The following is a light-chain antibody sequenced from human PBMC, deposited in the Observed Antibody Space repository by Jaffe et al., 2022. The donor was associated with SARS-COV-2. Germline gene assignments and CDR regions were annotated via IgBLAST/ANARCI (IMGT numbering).Light chain of an antibody. CDR3: QQLKTYPLS. Sequence: DIQLTQSPSFLSASVGDRISITCRASQDIRNHLAWYQQKPGRAPSLLIYETYTLQSGVPGRFSGSGSGTEFTLTITSLQPEDFATYYCQQLKTYPLSFGGGTNVEIK. V-gene: IGKV1-9*01. CDR1: QDIRNH. J-gene: IGKJ4*01. CDR2: ETY.